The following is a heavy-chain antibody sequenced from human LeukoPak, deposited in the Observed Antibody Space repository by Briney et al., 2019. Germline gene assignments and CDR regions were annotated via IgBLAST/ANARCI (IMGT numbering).Heavy chain of an antibody. CDR2: IYHSGST. Sequence: SETLSLTCTVSGYSISSGYYWGWIRQPPGKGLEWIGSIYHSGSTYYNPSLKSRVTISVDTSKNQFSLKLSSVTAADTAVYYCARGYDSSGYYSGDAFDIWGQGTMVTVSS. J-gene: IGHJ3*02. V-gene: IGHV4-38-2*02. D-gene: IGHD3-22*01. CDR3: ARGYDSSGYYSGDAFDI. CDR1: GYSISSGYY.